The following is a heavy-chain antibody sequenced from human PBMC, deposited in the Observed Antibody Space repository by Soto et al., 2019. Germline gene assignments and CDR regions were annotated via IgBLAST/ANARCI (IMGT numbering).Heavy chain of an antibody. J-gene: IGHJ4*02. CDR3: ARGGQDFWSGPFDY. V-gene: IGHV4-4*07. Sequence: LSLTCTVSGGSISNYFCNWIRQPAGKGLEWIGRIDNSGSTNYNPSLKSRITMSADTSRNQFSLKLNSVTAADTAVYYCARGGQDFWSGPFDYWGQGALVTVSS. CDR2: IDNSGST. CDR1: GGSISNYF. D-gene: IGHD3-3*01.